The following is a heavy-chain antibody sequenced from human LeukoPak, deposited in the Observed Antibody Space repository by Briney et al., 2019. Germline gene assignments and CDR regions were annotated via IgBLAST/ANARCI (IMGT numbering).Heavy chain of an antibody. CDR3: ARWLGWDIVLMVYALDY. J-gene: IGHJ4*02. D-gene: IGHD2-8*01. CDR1: GYTFTCYY. V-gene: IGHV1-2*02. CDR2: INPNSGGT. Sequence: ASVKVSCKASGYTFTCYYMHWVRQAPGQGLEWMGWINPNSGGTNYAQKFQGRVTMTRDTSISTAYMELSRLRSDDTAVYYCARWLGWDIVLMVYALDYWGQGTLVTVSP.